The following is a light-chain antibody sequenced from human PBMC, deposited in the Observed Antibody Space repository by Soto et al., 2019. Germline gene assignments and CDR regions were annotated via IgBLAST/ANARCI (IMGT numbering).Light chain of an antibody. Sequence: DIQVTQSPSTLSASVGDRVTITCRASQNINNWLAWYQQKPGKAPKLLIYKASTLNSGFQARFRGSGAGSDFTLTISSSQPDVFASYYCQIYNTYFGPGTTVDI. J-gene: IGKJ3*01. V-gene: IGKV1-5*03. CDR1: QNINNW. CDR2: KAS. CDR3: QIYNTY.